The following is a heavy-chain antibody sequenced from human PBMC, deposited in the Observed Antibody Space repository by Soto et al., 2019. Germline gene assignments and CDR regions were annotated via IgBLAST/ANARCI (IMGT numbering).Heavy chain of an antibody. D-gene: IGHD3-22*01. Sequence: QVQLQESGPGLVKPSETLSLTCTVSGGSISSYYWSWIRQPPGKGLEWIGYIYYSGSTNYNPSLKSRVTISVDTSKNQFSLKLSSVTAADTAVYYCARGSSGYYGSLDYWGQGTLVTVSS. CDR1: GGSISSYY. CDR2: IYYSGST. CDR3: ARGSSGYYGSLDY. J-gene: IGHJ4*02. V-gene: IGHV4-59*01.